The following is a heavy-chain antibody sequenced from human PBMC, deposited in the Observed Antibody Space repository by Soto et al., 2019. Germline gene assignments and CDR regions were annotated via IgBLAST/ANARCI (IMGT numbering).Heavy chain of an antibody. CDR2: IYPGDSDT. CDR3: ARHVIAVAGNVGYYFDY. Sequence: PGESLKISCKGSGYSFTSYWIGWVRQMPGKGLEWMGIIYPGDSDTRYSPSFQGQVTISADKSISTAYLQWSSLKASDTAMYYCARHVIAVAGNVGYYFDYWGQGTLVTVSS. CDR1: GYSFTSYW. J-gene: IGHJ4*02. V-gene: IGHV5-51*01. D-gene: IGHD6-19*01.